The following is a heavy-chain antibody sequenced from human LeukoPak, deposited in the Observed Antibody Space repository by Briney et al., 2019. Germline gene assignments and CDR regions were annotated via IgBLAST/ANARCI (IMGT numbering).Heavy chain of an antibody. Sequence: ASVKVSCKASGYTFTGYYMHWVRQAPGQGLEWMGWINPNSGGTNYAQKFQGWVTMTRDTSISTAYMELSRLRSDDTAVYYCAKDQLLWFGEDNWFDPWGQGTLVTVSS. CDR2: INPNSGGT. CDR1: GYTFTGYY. V-gene: IGHV1-2*04. D-gene: IGHD3-10*01. J-gene: IGHJ5*02. CDR3: AKDQLLWFGEDNWFDP.